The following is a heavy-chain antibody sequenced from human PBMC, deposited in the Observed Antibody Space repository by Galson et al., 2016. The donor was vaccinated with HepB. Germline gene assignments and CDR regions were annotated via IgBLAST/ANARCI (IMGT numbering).Heavy chain of an antibody. Sequence: SLRLSCAVSGFTFTTNWMSWVRQAPGKGPEFVASIKQDGSDKFYLDSVKGRFTISSDSAKNSLYLQMNSLRAEDSAVYYCTSGHLWGQGTLVTVSS. CDR3: TSGHL. CDR2: IKQDGSDK. J-gene: IGHJ4*02. CDR1: GFTFTTNW. V-gene: IGHV3-7*03.